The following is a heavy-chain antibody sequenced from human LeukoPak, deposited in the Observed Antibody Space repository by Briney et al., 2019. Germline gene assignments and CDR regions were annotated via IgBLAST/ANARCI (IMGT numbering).Heavy chain of an antibody. D-gene: IGHD3-22*01. V-gene: IGHV3-21*01. CDR3: ARTSDYYDSSGYYYYFDY. Sequence: GGSLRLSCAASGFTFSSYSMNWVRQAPGKGLEWVSSINSSSSYIYYADSVKGRFTISRDNAKNSLYLQMNSLRAEDTAVYYCARTSDYYDSSGYYYYFDYWGQGTLVTVSS. J-gene: IGHJ4*02. CDR1: GFTFSSYS. CDR2: INSSSSYI.